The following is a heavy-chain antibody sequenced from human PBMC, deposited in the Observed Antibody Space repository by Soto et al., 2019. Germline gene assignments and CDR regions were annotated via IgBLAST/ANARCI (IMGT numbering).Heavy chain of an antibody. CDR2: IIPIFGTA. D-gene: IGHD3-22*01. V-gene: IGHV1-69*06. Sequence: ASVKVSCKASGGTFSSYAISWVRQAPGQGLEWMGGIIPIFGTANYAQKFQGRVTITADKSTSTAYMELSSLRSEDTAVYYCARDKSGYYFDYFQHWGQGTLVTVSS. J-gene: IGHJ1*01. CDR3: ARDKSGYYFDYFQH. CDR1: GGTFSSYA.